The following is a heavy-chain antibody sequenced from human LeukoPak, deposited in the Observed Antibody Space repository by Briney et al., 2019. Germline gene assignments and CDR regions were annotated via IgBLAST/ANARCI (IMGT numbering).Heavy chain of an antibody. CDR3: ARARYANAWYAFDI. D-gene: IGHD2-2*01. CDR1: GGSVSSYY. J-gene: IGHJ3*02. CDR2: LSHSGSS. V-gene: IGHV4-59*02. Sequence: SETLSLTCTVSGGSVSSYYWSWIRRPPGRGLEWIAYLSHSGSSDSNPSLTSRVTTLVDTYKNQFSLKLTSVTAADTAVYYCARARYANAWYAFDIWGHGTMVTVSS.